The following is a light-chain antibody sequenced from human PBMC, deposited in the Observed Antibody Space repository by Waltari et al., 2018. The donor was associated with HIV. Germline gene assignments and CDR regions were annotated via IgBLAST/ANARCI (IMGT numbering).Light chain of an antibody. J-gene: IGLJ2*01. V-gene: IGLV2-11*01. Sequence: QSALTQPASVSGSPGQSITISCTGTSSDVGSYKYVSWYQKHPGKAPKLMIYDVTKRPSGVPDRFSGSKSGNTASLTISGLQAEDEADYHCCSYAGDYILLFGGGTKLTVL. CDR2: DVT. CDR1: SSDVGSYKY. CDR3: CSYAGDYILL.